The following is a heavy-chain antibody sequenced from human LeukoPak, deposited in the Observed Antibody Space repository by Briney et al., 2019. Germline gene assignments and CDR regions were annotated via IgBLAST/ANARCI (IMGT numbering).Heavy chain of an antibody. V-gene: IGHV4-30-4*07. CDR2: ISYTENT. CDR1: GDSVSGGNYS. J-gene: IGHJ4*02. Sequence: SETLSLTCGVSGDSVSGGNYSWSWIRQPPGKGLKWIGYISYTENTFYTPSLKSRVIISVDKSKNQISLELKSVTAADTAVYFCAGFLGRGYRYFFTYWGQGALVTVSS. D-gene: IGHD3-22*01. CDR3: AGFLGRGYRYFFTY.